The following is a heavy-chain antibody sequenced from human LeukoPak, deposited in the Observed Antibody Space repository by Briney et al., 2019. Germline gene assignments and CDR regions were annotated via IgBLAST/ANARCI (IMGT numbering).Heavy chain of an antibody. CDR3: ASARGVEPYYFDY. CDR1: GFTVSNKY. Sequence: PGGSLRLSCAASGFTVSNKYMSWVRQAPGKGLEWVAVIWYDGSKKYYADSVKGRFTIPRDNYSNTLYLQMDSLRAEDTAVYYCASARGVEPYYFDYWGQGTLVTVSS. CDR2: IWYDGSKK. D-gene: IGHD1-1*01. V-gene: IGHV3-33*08. J-gene: IGHJ4*02.